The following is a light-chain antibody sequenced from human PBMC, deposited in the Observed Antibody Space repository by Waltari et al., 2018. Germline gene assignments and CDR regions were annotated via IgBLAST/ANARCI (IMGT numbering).Light chain of an antibody. CDR3: QSYDTSLSVV. V-gene: IGLV1-40*01. Sequence: QSVLTQPPSVSGAPGQRVSISCPGSGSNPGAGYDVPWYQQHPGKAPKLLIYGTSTRPPGVPDRFFGSQSGTSASLAITALQAEDEAEYYCQSYDTSLSVVFGGGTKLTVL. J-gene: IGLJ2*01. CDR1: GSNPGAGYD. CDR2: GTS.